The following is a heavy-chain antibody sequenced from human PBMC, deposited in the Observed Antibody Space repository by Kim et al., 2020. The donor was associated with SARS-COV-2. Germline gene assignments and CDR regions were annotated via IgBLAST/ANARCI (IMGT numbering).Heavy chain of an antibody. J-gene: IGHJ5*02. D-gene: IGHD3-10*01. CDR3: ARGNGSGSLTWFDP. CDR2: IYNTGST. Sequence: SETLSLTCTVSGGSISSYYWSWIRQPPGKGLEWIGYIYNTGSTSKSSLKSRVTISIDTSKNQFSLKLSSVTAADTAVYYCARGNGSGSLTWFDPWGQGTLVTVSS. CDR1: GGSISSYY. V-gene: IGHV4-59*01.